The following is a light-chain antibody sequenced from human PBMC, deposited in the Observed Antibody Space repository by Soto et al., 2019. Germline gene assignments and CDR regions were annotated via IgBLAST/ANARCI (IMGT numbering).Light chain of an antibody. CDR1: QDIRTD. CDR3: QQLNSYPPVT. V-gene: IGKV1-6*01. Sequence: AIQMTQSPSSLSASVGDRVTITCRASQDIRTDVAWYQQKPGKAPNLLIYAASSLQSGVSSRFSGSGSGTDFTLTISSLQPEDFATYYCQQLNSYPPVTFGPGTKVDIK. CDR2: AAS. J-gene: IGKJ3*01.